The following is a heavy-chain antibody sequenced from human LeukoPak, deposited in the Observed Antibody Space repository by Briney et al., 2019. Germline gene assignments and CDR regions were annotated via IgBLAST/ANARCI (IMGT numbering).Heavy chain of an antibody. CDR2: IYYSGST. D-gene: IGHD6-13*01. V-gene: IGHV4-39*01. CDR3: ARRRYSSSWSDAFDI. CDR1: GGSIGSSSYY. J-gene: IGHJ3*02. Sequence: PSETLSLTCTVSGGSIGSSSYYWGWIRQPPGKGLEWIGSIYYSGSTYYNPSLKSRVTISVDTSKNQFSLKLSSVTAADTAVYYCARRRYSSSWSDAFDIWGQGTMVTVSS.